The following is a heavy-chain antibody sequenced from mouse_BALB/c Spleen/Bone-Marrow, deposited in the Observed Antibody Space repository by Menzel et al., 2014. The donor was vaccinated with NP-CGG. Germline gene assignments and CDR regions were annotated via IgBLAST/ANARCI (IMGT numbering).Heavy chain of an antibody. V-gene: IGHV1-14*01. D-gene: IGHD2-3*01. CDR2: INPYNDGT. CDR1: GYTFSSYV. Sequence: SGPELGKPGASVKMSCKASGYTFSSYVIHWVKQKPGQGLEWIGYINPYNDGTKYNEKFKGKATLTSDKSSSTAYIDLSSLTSEDSAVYYCAREADGYYVGAMDYWGQGTSVTVSS. CDR3: AREADGYYVGAMDY. J-gene: IGHJ4*01.